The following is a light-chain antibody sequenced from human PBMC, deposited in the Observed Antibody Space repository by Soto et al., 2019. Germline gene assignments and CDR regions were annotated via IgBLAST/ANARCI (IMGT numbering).Light chain of an antibody. CDR2: DAS. V-gene: IGKV1-5*01. J-gene: IGKJ1*01. CDR3: EHHSDSSGA. CDR1: QSISSW. Sequence: TGRASQSISSWLAWYQQKPGKAPKLLIYDASSLESGVPSRFSGSEPGTEYALTIRSRQSGCSAPYYYEHHSDSSGAFARGTKVDIK.